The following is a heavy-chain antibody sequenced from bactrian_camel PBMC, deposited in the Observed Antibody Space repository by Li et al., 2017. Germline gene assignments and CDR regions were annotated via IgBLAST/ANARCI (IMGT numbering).Heavy chain of an antibody. CDR2: IYTGGGST. V-gene: IGHV3S54*01. Sequence: HVQLVESGGGSVPAGGSLTLSCAASGYTYRHNCMGWFRQVPGKEREGVAAIYTGGGSTFYNNSVKGRFTISKDNAKNTVYLQMNSLESDDTAVYYCVKDAPLGNAFGDWSQGTQVTVS. J-gene: IGHJ6*01. CDR1: GYTYRHNC. CDR3: VKDAPLGNAFGD. D-gene: IGHD1*01.